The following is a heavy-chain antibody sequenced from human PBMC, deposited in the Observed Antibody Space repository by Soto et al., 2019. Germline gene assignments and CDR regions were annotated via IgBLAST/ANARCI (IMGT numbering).Heavy chain of an antibody. J-gene: IGHJ3*02. CDR2: IYYSGST. CDR1: GGSISSYY. Sequence: QVQLQESGPGLVKPSETLSLTCTVSGGSISSYYWSWIRQPPGKGLEWIGYIYYSGSTNYNPSLKSRFPISVDTSKNQFSLKLSSVPAADTAVYYCARRYGSFFDIWGQGTMVTVSS. V-gene: IGHV4-59*08. CDR3: ARRYGSFFDI. D-gene: IGHD3-10*01.